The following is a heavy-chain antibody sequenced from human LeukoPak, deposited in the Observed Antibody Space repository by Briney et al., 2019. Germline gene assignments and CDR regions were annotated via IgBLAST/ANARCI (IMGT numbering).Heavy chain of an antibody. CDR3: ARTNNWNYQDAFDI. J-gene: IGHJ3*02. V-gene: IGHV1-69*01. CDR1: GGTFSSYA. CDR2: IIPIFGTA. Sequence: GSSVKVSCKASGGTFSSYAISWVRQAPGQGLEWMGGIIPIFGTANYAQKFQGRVTITADESTSTAYMELSSLRSEDTAVYYCARTNNWNYQDAFDIWGQGTRVTVSS. D-gene: IGHD1-7*01.